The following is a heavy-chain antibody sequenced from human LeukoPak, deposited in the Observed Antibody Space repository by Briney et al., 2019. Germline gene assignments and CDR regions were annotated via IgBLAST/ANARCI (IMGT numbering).Heavy chain of an antibody. CDR1: GLTFYSYG. D-gene: IGHD3-16*01. CDR2: ITGDCKYI. V-gene: IGHV3-21*01. CDR3: AREGNDYYYDQ. Sequence: GGSLRLSCAASGLTFYSYGMSWVRQAPGKGLEWVSSITGDCKYITYADSVKGRFTISRDNAKNSLYLQVASLRGDDTATYYCAREGNDYYYDQWGQGTLVTVSP. J-gene: IGHJ4*02.